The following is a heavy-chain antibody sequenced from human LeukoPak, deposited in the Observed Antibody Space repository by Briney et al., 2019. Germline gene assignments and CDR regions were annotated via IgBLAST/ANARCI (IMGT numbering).Heavy chain of an antibody. J-gene: IGHJ5*02. CDR1: GYTFTGYY. CDR3: ARDLCGGDCYNIDP. CDR2: INPNCGGT. V-gene: IGHV1-2*02. Sequence: APVKVSCKASGYTFTGYYMHWVRQAPGQGLEWMGWINPNCGGTNYAQKFQGRVTMTRDTSISTAYMELSRLRSDDTAVYYCARDLCGGDCYNIDPWGQGTLVTVSS. D-gene: IGHD2-21*01.